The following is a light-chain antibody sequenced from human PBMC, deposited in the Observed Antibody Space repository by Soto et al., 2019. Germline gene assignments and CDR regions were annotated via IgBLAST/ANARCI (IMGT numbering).Light chain of an antibody. CDR1: QGISSY. V-gene: IGKV1-9*01. CDR3: QQLNSYPRT. Sequence: DMQLTQSPSFLSASVGDRVTITCRASQGISSYLAWYQQKPGKAPKLLIYAASTLQSGVPARFSGGGSGTEFTLTISSLQPEDFATYHCQQLNSYPRTFGGGTKVEVK. J-gene: IGKJ4*01. CDR2: AAS.